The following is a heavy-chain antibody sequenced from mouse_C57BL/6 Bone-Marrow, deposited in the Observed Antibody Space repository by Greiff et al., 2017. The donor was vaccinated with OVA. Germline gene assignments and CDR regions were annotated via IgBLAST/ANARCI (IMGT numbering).Heavy chain of an antibody. D-gene: IGHD1-1*01. CDR1: GFTFSSYT. CDR3: ARHDYGSSGGLYAY. V-gene: IGHV5-9*01. Sequence: DVKLVESGGGLVKPGGSLKLSCAASGFTFSSYTMSWVRQTPEKRLEWVATISGGGGNTYYPDSVKGRFTISRDNAKNTLYLQMSSLRSEDTALYYCARHDYGSSGGLYAYWGQGTLVTVSA. CDR2: ISGGGGNT. J-gene: IGHJ3*01.